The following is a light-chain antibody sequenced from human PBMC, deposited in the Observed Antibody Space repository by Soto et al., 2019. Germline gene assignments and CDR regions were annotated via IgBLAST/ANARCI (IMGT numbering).Light chain of an antibody. CDR1: QSLVYKDGHTY. CDR2: KVS. CDR3: MQGARRLYT. Sequence: DIVMSQTPLSLAVTLGQPASISCTSSQSLVYKDGHTYLHWFQQRPGQSPRRLIYKVSNRDSGVPGRFSGSGSGTDFTLRISWVEAEYVEIYYCMQGARRLYTFGEGTKLVI. J-gene: IGKJ2*01. V-gene: IGKV2-30*01.